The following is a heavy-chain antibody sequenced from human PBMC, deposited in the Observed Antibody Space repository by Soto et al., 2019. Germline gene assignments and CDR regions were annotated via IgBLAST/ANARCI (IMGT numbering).Heavy chain of an antibody. Sequence: GASVKVSCKASGFTFTSSAGQWVRQARGQRLEWIGWVVVGSGNTNYAQKFQERVTITRDMSTSTAYMELSSLRSEDTAVYYCAATALITYSFAFDIWGQGTMVTVSS. CDR3: AATALITYSFAFDI. CDR2: VVVGSGNT. CDR1: GFTFTSSA. V-gene: IGHV1-58*01. D-gene: IGHD3-22*01. J-gene: IGHJ3*02.